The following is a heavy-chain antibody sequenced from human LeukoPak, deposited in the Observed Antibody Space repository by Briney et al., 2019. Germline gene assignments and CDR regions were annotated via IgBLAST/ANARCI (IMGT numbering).Heavy chain of an antibody. V-gene: IGHV6-1*01. CDR2: TYYRSRWYN. CDR1: GGSVSSNSAT. J-gene: IGHJ4*02. CDR3: ARGSSSNSWYFDY. D-gene: IGHD6-13*01. Sequence: SQTLSLTCAISGGSVSSNSATWTWIRQSPSRGLEWLGRTYYRSRWYNDYAVSVKSRILINPDTSKNQFSLQLNSVTPEDTAVYYCARGSSSNSWYFDYWGQGTLVTVSS.